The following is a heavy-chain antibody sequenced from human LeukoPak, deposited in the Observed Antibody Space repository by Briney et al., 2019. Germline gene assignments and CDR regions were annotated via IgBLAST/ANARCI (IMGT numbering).Heavy chain of an antibody. CDR1: GYTFTSYD. V-gene: IGHV1-8*01. CDR3: AREEGYDQNWFDP. CDR2: INPNSGNT. J-gene: IGHJ5*02. D-gene: IGHD5-12*01. Sequence: GASVKVSCKASGYTFTSYDINWVRQATGQGLEWMGWINPNSGNTGYAQKFQGRVTMTRNTSTSTAYMELSSLRSEDTAVYYCAREEGYDQNWFDPGGQGTLVTVSS.